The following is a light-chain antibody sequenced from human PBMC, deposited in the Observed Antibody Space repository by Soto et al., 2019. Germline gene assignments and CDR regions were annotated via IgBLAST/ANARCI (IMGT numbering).Light chain of an antibody. J-gene: IGKJ5*01. Sequence: EIVLTQSPGTLSLSPGERATLSCRASQSVSSNYLAWYQQTPGQAPRLLIYGASSRATGIPDRFSGSGSGTGFTLTITRLEPEDFAVYYCQQYGTSLITFGQGTRLEIK. CDR2: GAS. CDR1: QSVSSNY. V-gene: IGKV3-20*01. CDR3: QQYGTSLIT.